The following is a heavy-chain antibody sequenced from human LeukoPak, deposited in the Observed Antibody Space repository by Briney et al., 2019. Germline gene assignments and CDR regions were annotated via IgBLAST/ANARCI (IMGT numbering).Heavy chain of an antibody. CDR3: ARYEAAAGSAEYFQH. Sequence: PSETLSLTCTVSGGSISSYYWSWIRQPPGKGLEWIGYIYYSGSTNYNPSLKSRVTISVDTSKNQFSLKLSSVTAAETVVYYCARYEAAAGSAEYFQHWGQGTLVTVSS. CDR2: IYYSGST. V-gene: IGHV4-59*01. J-gene: IGHJ1*01. D-gene: IGHD6-13*01. CDR1: GGSISSYY.